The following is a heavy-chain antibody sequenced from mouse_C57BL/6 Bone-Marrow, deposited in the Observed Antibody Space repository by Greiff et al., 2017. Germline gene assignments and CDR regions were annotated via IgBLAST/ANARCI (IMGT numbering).Heavy chain of an antibody. CDR2: IRNKANGYTT. V-gene: IGHV7-3*01. J-gene: IGHJ4*01. CDR3: ARYKGYYSYAMDY. Sequence: EVMLVESGGGLVQPGGSLSLSCAASGFTFTDYYMSWVRQPPGKALEWLGFIRNKANGYTTEYSPSVKGRFTISRDNSQSILYLQMKALRAEDSATYYYARYKGYYSYAMDYWGQGTSVTVSS. CDR1: GFTFTDYY. D-gene: IGHD2-3*01.